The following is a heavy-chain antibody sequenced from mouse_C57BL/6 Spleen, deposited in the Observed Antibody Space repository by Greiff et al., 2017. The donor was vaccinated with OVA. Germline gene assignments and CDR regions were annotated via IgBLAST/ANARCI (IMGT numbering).Heavy chain of an antibody. CDR3: TRDGNYEDYFDY. CDR1: GYTFTDYE. D-gene: IGHD2-1*01. V-gene: IGHV1-15*01. CDR2: IDPETGGT. J-gene: IGHJ2*01. Sequence: VQLQQSGAELVRPGASVTLSCKASGYTFTDYEMHWVKQTPVHGLEWIGAIDPETGGTAYNQKFKGKAILTADKSSRTAYMELRSLTSEDSAVYYCTRDGNYEDYFDYWGQGTTLTVSS.